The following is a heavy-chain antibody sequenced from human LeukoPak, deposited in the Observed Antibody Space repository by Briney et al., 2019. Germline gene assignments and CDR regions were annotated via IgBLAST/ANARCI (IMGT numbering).Heavy chain of an antibody. Sequence: SETLSLTCTVSGDSVSSSPYYWSWIRQPPGKGLEWIGSVSYSGTNYNNPSLKSRVTISVDTAKNQFSVKLTSVTAADTAMYDCASLYSLRAWGKGILVTVSS. J-gene: IGHJ5*01. V-gene: IGHV4-39*01. CDR2: VSYSGTN. CDR1: GDSVSSSPYY. D-gene: IGHD2-8*01. CDR3: ASLYSLRA.